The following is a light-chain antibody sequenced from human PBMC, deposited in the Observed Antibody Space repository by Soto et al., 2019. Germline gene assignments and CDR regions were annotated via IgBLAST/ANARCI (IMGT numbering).Light chain of an antibody. V-gene: IGKV1-8*01. J-gene: IGKJ1*01. CDR2: AAS. CDR1: QGISSY. Sequence: AIRMTQSPSSFSASTGDRVTITCRASQGISSYLAWYQHKPGKAPKLLIYAASTLHSGVPSRFSGSGSGTDFTLTIRCLQSEDIATYYCQQYYTCPAWTFGQGTKVEIK. CDR3: QQYYTCPAWT.